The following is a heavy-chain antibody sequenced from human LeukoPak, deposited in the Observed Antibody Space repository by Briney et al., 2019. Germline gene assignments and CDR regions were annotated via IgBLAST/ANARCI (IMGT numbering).Heavy chain of an antibody. Sequence: QSGGSLRLSCTTSGFAFSEYPMNWVRQAPGKGLEWISHVSHSGSEITYADSVKGRFTISRDDAKNSLFLQMNSLTGDDTGVYYCVSDLHWAFDYWGQGTLVAVSS. CDR1: GFAFSEYP. D-gene: IGHD7-27*01. J-gene: IGHJ4*02. V-gene: IGHV3-48*01. CDR3: VSDLHWAFDY. CDR2: VSHSGSEI.